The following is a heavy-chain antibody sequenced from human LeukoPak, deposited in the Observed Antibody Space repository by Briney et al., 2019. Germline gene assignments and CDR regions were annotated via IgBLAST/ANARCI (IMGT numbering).Heavy chain of an antibody. J-gene: IGHJ4*02. CDR1: GFIFSSYS. Sequence: PGGSLRLSCAASGFIFSSYSMNWVRQAPGKGLEGVSYISSSGSTIYYADSVKGRFTISRDNAKYSLHLQMDSLRAEDTAVYSCARGGLGTWTFDSWGQGTLVTVSS. CDR3: ARGGLGTWTFDS. D-gene: IGHD1-1*01. V-gene: IGHV3-48*04. CDR2: ISSSGSTI.